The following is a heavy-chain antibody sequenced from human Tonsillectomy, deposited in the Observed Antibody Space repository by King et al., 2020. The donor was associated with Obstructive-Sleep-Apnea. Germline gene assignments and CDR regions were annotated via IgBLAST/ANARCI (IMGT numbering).Heavy chain of an antibody. CDR2: IYHSGST. CDR1: GGSFREYY. CDR3: AREEIIPGAFDI. J-gene: IGHJ3*02. D-gene: IGHD2-21*01. Sequence: VQLQQWGAGLLKPSETLSLTCAVYGGSFREYYCSWIRQPPGKGRDWIGEIYHSGSTKYNPSLNSRVTISVYTSKNQFSLKLSSVTAADTAVYYCAREEIIPGAFDIWGRGTMVTVSS. V-gene: IGHV4-34*01.